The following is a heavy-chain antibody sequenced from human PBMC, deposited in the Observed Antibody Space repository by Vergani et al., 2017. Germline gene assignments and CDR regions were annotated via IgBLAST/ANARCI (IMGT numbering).Heavy chain of an antibody. D-gene: IGHD3-10*01. CDR2: INPSGGST. CDR3: ARDRSITMVRGVIMAYYFDY. Sequence: QVQLVQSGAEVKKPGASVKVSCKASGYTFTSYYMHWVRQAPGQGLEWMGIINPSGGSTSYAQKFQGRVTITADKSTSTAYMELSSLRSEDTAVYYCARDRSITMVRGVIMAYYFDYWGQGTLVTVSS. CDR1: GYTFTSYY. V-gene: IGHV1-46*01. J-gene: IGHJ4*02.